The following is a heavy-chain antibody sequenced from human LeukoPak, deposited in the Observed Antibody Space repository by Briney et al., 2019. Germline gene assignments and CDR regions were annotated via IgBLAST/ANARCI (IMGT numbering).Heavy chain of an antibody. J-gene: IGHJ4*02. D-gene: IGHD2-15*01. CDR2: INHSGST. CDR1: GGSFSGYS. Sequence: SETLSLTCAVYGGSFSGYSWSWIRQPPGKGLEWIGEINHSGSTNYNPSLKSRVTISVDTSKNQFSLKLSSVTAADTAVYYCASKGYCSGGSCYSNDYWGQGTLVTVSS. CDR3: ASKGYCSGGSCYSNDY. V-gene: IGHV4-34*01.